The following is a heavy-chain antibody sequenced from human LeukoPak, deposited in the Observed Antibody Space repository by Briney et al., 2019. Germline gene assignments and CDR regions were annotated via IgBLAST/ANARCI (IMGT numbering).Heavy chain of an antibody. D-gene: IGHD4-23*01. CDR3: ASSPPYGGNHGPPYYFDY. J-gene: IGHJ4*02. CDR2: IYSGGST. V-gene: IGHV3-66*02. CDR1: GFTVSSNY. Sequence: GGSLRLSCAASGFTVSSNYMSWVRQAPGKGLEWVSVIYSGGSTYYADSVKGRFTVSRDNSKNTLYLQMNSLRAEDTAVYYCASSPPYGGNHGPPYYFDYWGQGTLVTVSS.